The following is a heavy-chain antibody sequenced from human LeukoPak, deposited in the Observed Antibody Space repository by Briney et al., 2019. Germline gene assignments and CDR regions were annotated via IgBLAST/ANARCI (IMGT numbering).Heavy chain of an antibody. D-gene: IGHD6-19*01. CDR3: ARRSIAVGPIDY. Sequence: GGSLRLSCAASGFTFSNYAMSWVRQAPGKGLEWVSSISGSGVSTYYADSVKGRFTISRDNSKNTLFLQMNSLRAEDTAVYYCARRSIAVGPIDYWGQGTLVTVSS. J-gene: IGHJ4*02. CDR1: GFTFSNYA. CDR2: ISGSGVST. V-gene: IGHV3-23*01.